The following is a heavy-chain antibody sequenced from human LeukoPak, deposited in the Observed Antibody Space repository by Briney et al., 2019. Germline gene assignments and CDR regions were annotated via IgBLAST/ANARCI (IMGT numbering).Heavy chain of an antibody. J-gene: IGHJ4*02. CDR1: GGSISSYY. Sequence: PSETLSLTCTVSGGSISSYYWSWIRQPPGKGLEWIGYIYYTGSTNYNPSLKSRVTISVDTSKNQLSLELSSVTAADTAVYYCARSQFRIAAPWRAFDYWGQGTLVTVSS. CDR2: IYYTGST. CDR3: ARSQFRIAAPWRAFDY. V-gene: IGHV4-59*01. D-gene: IGHD6-25*01.